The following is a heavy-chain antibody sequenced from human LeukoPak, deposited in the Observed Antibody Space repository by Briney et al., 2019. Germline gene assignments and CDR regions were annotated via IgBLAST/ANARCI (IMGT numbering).Heavy chain of an antibody. CDR1: GFTFSSYG. CDR3: AKDDFGSGSYYDY. V-gene: IGHV3-30*18. J-gene: IGHJ4*02. D-gene: IGHD3-10*01. Sequence: PGGALRHSCAASGFTFSSYGMHWVRQAPGKGLEGVAVISYDGSNKYYADSAKGRFTISRDNSRISLYLQMNSLRAEDTAVYYCAKDDFGSGSYYDYWGQGTLVTVSS. CDR2: ISYDGSNK.